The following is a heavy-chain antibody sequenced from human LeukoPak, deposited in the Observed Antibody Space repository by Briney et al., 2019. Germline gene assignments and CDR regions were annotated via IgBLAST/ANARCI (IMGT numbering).Heavy chain of an antibody. D-gene: IGHD3-22*01. J-gene: IGHJ4*02. CDR2: INPSGGST. V-gene: IGHV1-46*01. CDR3: ARDHYYDSSGYLVNDPQQDY. CDR1: GYTFTGYY. Sequence: ASVKVSCKASGYTFTGYYMHWVRQAPGQGLEWMGIINPSGGSTSYAQKFQGRVTMTRDMSTSTFYMELSSLRSEDTAVYYCARDHYYDSSGYLVNDPQQDYWGQGTLVTVSS.